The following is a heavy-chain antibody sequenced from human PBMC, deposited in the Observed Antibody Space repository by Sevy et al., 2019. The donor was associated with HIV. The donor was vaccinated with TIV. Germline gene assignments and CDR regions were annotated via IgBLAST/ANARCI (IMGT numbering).Heavy chain of an antibody. J-gene: IGHJ4*02. D-gene: IGHD2-8*01. CDR2: ISHDGSNK. V-gene: IGHV3-30*18. CDR1: GFTFSSFG. CDR3: AKQGGYCSNGVCYRAFDY. Sequence: GGSLRLSCAASGFTFSSFGMHWVRQAPGKGLEWVAIISHDGSNKIYADSVKGRFTISRDNSKNTLYPQMDSLRADDTAVYYCAKQGGYCSNGVCYRAFDYWGQGTLVTVSS.